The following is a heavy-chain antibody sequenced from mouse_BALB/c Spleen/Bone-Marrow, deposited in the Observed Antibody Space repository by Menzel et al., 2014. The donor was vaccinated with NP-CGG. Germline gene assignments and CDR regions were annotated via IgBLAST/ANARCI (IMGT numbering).Heavy chain of an antibody. CDR1: GYSFTSYY. Sequence: QVQLKESGPELVKPGAPVKISCEASGYSFTSYYIHWVKQRPGQGLEWIGWIFPGGGNIKYNEKFKGEATLTADTSSSTAYMRLSSLTSEDSAVYFCARRGNWGYAMDYWGQGTSVTVSS. D-gene: IGHD2-1*01. V-gene: IGHV1-66*01. CDR3: ARRGNWGYAMDY. CDR2: IFPGGGNI. J-gene: IGHJ4*01.